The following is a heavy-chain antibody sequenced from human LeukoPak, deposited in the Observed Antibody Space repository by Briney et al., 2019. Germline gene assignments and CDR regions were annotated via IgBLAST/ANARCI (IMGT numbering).Heavy chain of an antibody. CDR3: ARVMSAPLRIGYSYGSFLFDY. Sequence: SETLSLTCAVYGGSFSGYYWSWIRQPPGKGLEWIGEINHSGSTNYNPSLKSRVTISVDTSKNQFSLKLSSVTAADTAVYYCARVMSAPLRIGYSYGSFLFDYWGQGTLVTVSS. CDR1: GGSFSGYY. J-gene: IGHJ4*02. V-gene: IGHV4-34*01. CDR2: INHSGST. D-gene: IGHD5-18*01.